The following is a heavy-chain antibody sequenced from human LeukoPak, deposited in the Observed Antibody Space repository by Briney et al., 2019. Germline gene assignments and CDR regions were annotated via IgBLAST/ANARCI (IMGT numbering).Heavy chain of an antibody. CDR1: GYGFTTYW. D-gene: IGHD5-12*01. V-gene: IGHV5-51*01. Sequence: GESLKISCKGSGYGFTTYWIGWVRQLPGKGLGWMGIIYPDDSNTRYSPSFQGQVTISADKSISTAYLQWSSLKASDTAMYYCARQTYSGYETGYWGQGTLVTVSS. CDR3: ARQTYSGYETGY. J-gene: IGHJ4*02. CDR2: IYPDDSNT.